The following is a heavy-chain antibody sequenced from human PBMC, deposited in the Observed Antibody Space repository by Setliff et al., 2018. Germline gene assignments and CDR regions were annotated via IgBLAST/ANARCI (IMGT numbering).Heavy chain of an antibody. V-gene: IGHV1-2*02. J-gene: IGHJ4*02. CDR2: INPNTGGT. Sequence: ASVKVSCKPSGYTFIGYYVHWVRQAPGWGLEWMGWINPNTGGTNYAQKFQGRVTVTSDTSISTAYLTLTSLRSDDTAIYYCARLSASVVSPVDHWGQGTLVTVS. CDR3: ARLSASVVSPVDH. CDR1: GYTFIGYY.